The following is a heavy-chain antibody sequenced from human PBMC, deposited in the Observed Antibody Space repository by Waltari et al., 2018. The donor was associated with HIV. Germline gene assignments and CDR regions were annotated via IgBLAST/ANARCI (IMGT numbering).Heavy chain of an antibody. D-gene: IGHD2-15*01. CDR3: ARAVQGYCSGGSCENYFDY. CDR2: IYYSGRP. V-gene: IGHV4-39*01. CDR1: GGSISSSSYH. Sequence: QLQLQESGTGLVKPSETLSLTCTVFGGSISSSSYHWGWIRQPPGKGLEWIGSIYYSGRPYYSPALNIRVTQTVYTSKNQFSLKLSSVTSADTAVYYCARAVQGYCSGGSCENYFDYWGQGTLVTVSS. J-gene: IGHJ4*02.